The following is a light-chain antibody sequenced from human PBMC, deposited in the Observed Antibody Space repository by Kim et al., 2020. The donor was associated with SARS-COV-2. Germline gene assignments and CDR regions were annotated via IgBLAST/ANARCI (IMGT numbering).Light chain of an antibody. V-gene: IGLV3-1*01. J-gene: IGLJ3*02. Sequence: SYELTQPPSVSVSPGQTASITCSGDKLGDKYVCWYQQKPGQSPVVVIYEDSKWPSGIPERFSGSNSGNTATLTISGTQAMDEADYYCQAWDSSTGVFGGGTQLTVL. CDR1: KLGDKY. CDR3: QAWDSSTGV. CDR2: EDS.